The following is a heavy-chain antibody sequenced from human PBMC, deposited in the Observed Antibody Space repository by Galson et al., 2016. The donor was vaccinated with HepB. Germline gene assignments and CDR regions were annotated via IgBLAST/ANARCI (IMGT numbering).Heavy chain of an antibody. D-gene: IGHD2-2*01. CDR1: GDSVSSNSAA. V-gene: IGHV6-1*01. Sequence: CAISGDSVSSNSAAWNWIRQSPSRGLEWLGRTYYRSKWYNDYAVSVKSRITINPDTSKNQFSLQLNSATPEDTAVYYCASFVTSGYYGIDAWGQGTTVTVSS. J-gene: IGHJ6*02. CDR3: ASFVTSGYYGIDA. CDR2: TYYRSKWYN.